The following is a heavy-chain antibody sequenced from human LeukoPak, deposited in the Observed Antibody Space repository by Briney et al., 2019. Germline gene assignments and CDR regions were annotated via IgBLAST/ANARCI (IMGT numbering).Heavy chain of an antibody. D-gene: IGHD3-3*01. V-gene: IGHV3-33*01. CDR1: GFTFSSYG. J-gene: IGHJ5*02. CDR3: AREGGYYDFWSGPIGPLTT. Sequence: GGSLRLSCAASGFTFSSYGMHWARQAPGKGLEWVAVIWYDGSNKYYADSVKGRFTISRDNSKNTLYLQMNSLRAEDTAVYYCAREGGYYDFWSGPIGPLTTWGQGTLVTVSS. CDR2: IWYDGSNK.